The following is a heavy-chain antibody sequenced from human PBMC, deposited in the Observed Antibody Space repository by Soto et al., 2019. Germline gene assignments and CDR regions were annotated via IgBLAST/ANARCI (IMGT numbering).Heavy chain of an antibody. D-gene: IGHD6-6*01. CDR1: GFTFSSYA. Sequence: PGGSLRLSCAASGFTFSSYAMSWVRQDPGKGLEWVSAISDSVGSTYYAVYVKGRFTISRDNSKNTLYLQMNSLRAEDTAVYSCAQFSGPYIYDISSEADYWGMGTLVTVS. V-gene: IGHV3-23*01. CDR3: AQFSGPYIYDISSEADY. CDR2: ISDSVGST. J-gene: IGHJ4*02.